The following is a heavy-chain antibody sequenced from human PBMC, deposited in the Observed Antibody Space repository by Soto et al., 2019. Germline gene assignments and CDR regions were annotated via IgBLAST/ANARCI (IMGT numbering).Heavy chain of an antibody. Sequence: GASVKVSCKASGNTFNTYYIHWLRQAPGQGLQWMGVINPSGASASYAQKFRGRVTVTRDTSTSTVYMELSSLRSEDTALYYCATDYSAYHRQHIFDIWGRGKLVTVS. J-gene: IGHJ3*02. CDR1: GNTFNTYY. CDR2: INPSGASA. V-gene: IGHV1-46*03. CDR3: ATDYSAYHRQHIFDI. D-gene: IGHD5-12*01.